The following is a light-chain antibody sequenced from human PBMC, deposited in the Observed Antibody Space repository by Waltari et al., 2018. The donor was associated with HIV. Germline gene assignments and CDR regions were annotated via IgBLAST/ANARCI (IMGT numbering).Light chain of an antibody. CDR3: QVWESSTDDHQVV. Sequence: SYVLTQPSSVSVAPGQTARMTCGGNNIGSKRLHWYQQKPGQAPVLVVYDDRDRPSGIPERFSGSNFGNTATLTITRVEAGDEADYYCQVWESSTDDHQVVFGGGTKLTVL. CDR2: DDR. V-gene: IGLV3-21*02. J-gene: IGLJ2*01. CDR1: NIGSKR.